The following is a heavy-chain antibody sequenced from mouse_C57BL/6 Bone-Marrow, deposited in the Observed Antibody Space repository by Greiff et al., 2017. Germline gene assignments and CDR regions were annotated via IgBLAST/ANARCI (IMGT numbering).Heavy chain of an antibody. V-gene: IGHV1-64*01. D-gene: IGHD1-1*01. Sequence: QVQLQQPGAELVKPGASVKLSCKASGYTFTSYWMHWVKQRPGQGLEWIGMIHPNSGSTNYNEKFESKATLTVDKSSSTAYMQLSSLTSEDSAVYYCARSHYGSSLFAYWGQGTLVTVSA. CDR2: IHPNSGST. CDR1: GYTFTSYW. J-gene: IGHJ3*01. CDR3: ARSHYGSSLFAY.